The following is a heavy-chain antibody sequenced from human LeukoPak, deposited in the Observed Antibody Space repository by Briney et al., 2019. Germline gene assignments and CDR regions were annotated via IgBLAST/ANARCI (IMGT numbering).Heavy chain of an antibody. Sequence: PGGSLRLSCAASGFTFSRYYMNWVRQAPGKGLEWVASIKRDGSEQDYVDSVKGRFSISRDNAQNSLSLQMNNLSADDTAVYYCARLGATSSGKYYFDSWGQGTLVTVSS. J-gene: IGHJ4*02. CDR3: ARLGATSSGKYYFDS. CDR2: IKRDGSEQ. V-gene: IGHV3-7*01. D-gene: IGHD6-25*01. CDR1: GFTFSRYY.